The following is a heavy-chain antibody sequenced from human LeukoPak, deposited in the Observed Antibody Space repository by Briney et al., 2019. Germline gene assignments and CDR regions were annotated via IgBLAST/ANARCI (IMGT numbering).Heavy chain of an antibody. V-gene: IGHV3-9*01. Sequence: QPGGSLRLSCEASGFTFDDYAMHWLRQGPGRGLEWVSGINWNSDNIGYADSVKGRFTISRDNAKNSLYLHMSSLRTEDTAFYFCAKGEISGYYEFADHWGQGTLVTVSS. J-gene: IGHJ4*02. CDR2: INWNSDNI. CDR1: GFTFDDYA. D-gene: IGHD3-22*01. CDR3: AKGEISGYYEFADH.